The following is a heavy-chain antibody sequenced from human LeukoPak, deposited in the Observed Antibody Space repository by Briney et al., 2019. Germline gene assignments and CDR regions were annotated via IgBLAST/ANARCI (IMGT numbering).Heavy chain of an antibody. D-gene: IGHD6-13*01. CDR2: ISGSGGST. J-gene: IGHJ3*02. V-gene: IGHV3-23*01. CDR1: GFTFSTYA. CDR3: ARRIAAAGTGAFDI. Sequence: PGGSLRLSCAASGFTFSTYAMSWVRQAPGKGLEWVSAISGSGGSTYYADSVKGRFTISRDNAKNSLYLQMNSLRAEDTAVYYCARRIAAAGTGAFDIWGQGTMVTVSS.